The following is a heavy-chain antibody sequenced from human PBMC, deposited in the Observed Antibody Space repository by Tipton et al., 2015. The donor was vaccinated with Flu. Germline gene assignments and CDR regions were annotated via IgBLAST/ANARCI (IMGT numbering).Heavy chain of an antibody. D-gene: IGHD3-3*01. CDR3: ARDTVFWSGPYGMDV. V-gene: IGHV4-59*01. J-gene: IGHJ6*02. CDR1: GGSISSYY. Sequence: TLSLTCTVSGGSISSYYWSWIRQPPGKGLEWIGYIYYSGSTNYNPSLKSRVSISVDTSKNQFSLKLSSVTAADTAVYYCARDTVFWSGPYGMDVWGQGTTVTVSS. CDR2: IYYSGST.